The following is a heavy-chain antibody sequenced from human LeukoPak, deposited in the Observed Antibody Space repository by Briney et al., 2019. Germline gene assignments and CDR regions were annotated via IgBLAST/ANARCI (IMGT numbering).Heavy chain of an antibody. Sequence: GESLKISCKGSGYSFTSYWIGWVRQMPGKGLEWMGIIYPGDSDTRYSPSFQGQVTISADKSISTAYLQWSSLKASDTAMYYCARRHCSSTSCCAGFDYWGQGTLVTVSS. D-gene: IGHD2-2*01. V-gene: IGHV5-51*01. CDR3: ARRHCSSTSCCAGFDY. J-gene: IGHJ4*02. CDR1: GYSFTSYW. CDR2: IYPGDSDT.